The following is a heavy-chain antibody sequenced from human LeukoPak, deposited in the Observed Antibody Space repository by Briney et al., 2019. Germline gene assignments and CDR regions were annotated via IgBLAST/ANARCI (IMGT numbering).Heavy chain of an antibody. Sequence: GASVKVPCKASGYTFTGYYMHWVRQAPGQGLEWMGRITPNSGGTNYAQKFQGRVTMTRDTSISTAYMELSRLRSDDTAVYYCARSRGCTNGVCYSWFDPWGQGTLVTVSS. CDR2: ITPNSGGT. D-gene: IGHD2-8*01. J-gene: IGHJ5*02. V-gene: IGHV1-2*06. CDR3: ARSRGCTNGVCYSWFDP. CDR1: GYTFTGYY.